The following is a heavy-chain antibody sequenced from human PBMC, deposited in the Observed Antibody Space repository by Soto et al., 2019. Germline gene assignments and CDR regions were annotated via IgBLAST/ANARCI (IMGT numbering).Heavy chain of an antibody. CDR3: TRPSEDVYTFGY. CDR1: GFTFTDSA. D-gene: IGHD4-4*01. V-gene: IGHV3-73*01. J-gene: IGHJ4*02. CDR2: IRGKSNNYAP. Sequence: EVQLVESGGGLVQPGGSLKLSCAASGFTFTDSAFHWVRQASGKGLEWVGRIRGKSNNYAPTHAASVTGRFSIARDDSRNTADLQMNSQKTEYTAVYYCTRPSEDVYTFGYWGQGTLGTVSS.